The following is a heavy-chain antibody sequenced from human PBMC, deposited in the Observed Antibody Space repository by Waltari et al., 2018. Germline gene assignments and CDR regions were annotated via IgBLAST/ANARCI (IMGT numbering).Heavy chain of an antibody. D-gene: IGHD3-3*01. CDR3: VRGMRGYDY. Sequence: EVQVVASGGDLVQPGRTLRLSCTTSGFTFGDYGLGWLRQAPGKGLEWVSNIRSKTYGETREDAASVKGRFSISRDDSKRIVYLEMNSLQSEDTAIYFCVRGMRGYDYWGQGTRVTVSS. J-gene: IGHJ4*02. V-gene: IGHV3-49*03. CDR1: GFTFGDYG. CDR2: IRSKTYGETR.